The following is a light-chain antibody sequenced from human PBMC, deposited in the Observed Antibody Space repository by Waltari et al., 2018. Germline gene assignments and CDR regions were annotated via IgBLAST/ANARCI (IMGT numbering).Light chain of an antibody. J-gene: IGKJ3*01. V-gene: IGKV3-15*01. CDR2: GAS. CDR1: QSVNSN. Sequence: EIALTQTPITLSVSPGERATLSCRASQSVNSNLAWYQQKPGQAPRLLSNGASTRATDIPARISGSGFGTEFTLTISSLQSEDFAVYYCHQYNKWPFTFGPGTKVDIK. CDR3: HQYNKWPFT.